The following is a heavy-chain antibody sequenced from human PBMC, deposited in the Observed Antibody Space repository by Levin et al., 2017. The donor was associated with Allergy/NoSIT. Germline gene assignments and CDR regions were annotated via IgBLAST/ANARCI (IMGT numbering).Heavy chain of an antibody. J-gene: IGHJ3*02. Sequence: GESLKISCAASGFTFSSYSMNWVRQAPGKGLEWVSSISSSSSYIYYADSVKGRFTISRDNAKNSLYLQMNSLRAEDTAVYYCARQRGSVTRPPSDGGAFDIWGQGTMVTVSS. CDR2: ISSSSSYI. D-gene: IGHD1-26*01. CDR3: ARQRGSVTRPPSDGGAFDI. V-gene: IGHV3-21*01. CDR1: GFTFSSYS.